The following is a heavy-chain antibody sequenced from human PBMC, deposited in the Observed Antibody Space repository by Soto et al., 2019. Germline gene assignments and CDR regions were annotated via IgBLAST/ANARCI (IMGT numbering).Heavy chain of an antibody. CDR3: ARDKITGLLDY. CDR1: GGTLCGSV. CDR2: INHSGST. D-gene: IGHD2-8*02. Sequence: TRAAYGGTLCGSVWAWLRQPPGTGLEWIGEINHSGSTNYNPPLKSRVTISVDTSKNQFSLKLTSVTAADTAVYYCARDKITGLLDYWGQGTLVTVSS. J-gene: IGHJ4*02. V-gene: IGHV4-34*01.